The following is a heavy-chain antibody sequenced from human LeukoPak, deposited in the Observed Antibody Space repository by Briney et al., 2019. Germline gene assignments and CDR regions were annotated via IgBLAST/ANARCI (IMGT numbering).Heavy chain of an antibody. Sequence: GGSLRLSCAASGFTFSSYGMSWVRQAPGKGLEWVSAISGSGGSTYYADSVKGRFTISRDNSKNTLYLQMNSLRAEDTAVYYCAKDLWGIVGATTTPSIFDYWGQGTLVTVSS. D-gene: IGHD1-26*01. V-gene: IGHV3-23*01. CDR2: ISGSGGST. CDR3: AKDLWGIVGATTTPSIFDY. CDR1: GFTFSSYG. J-gene: IGHJ4*02.